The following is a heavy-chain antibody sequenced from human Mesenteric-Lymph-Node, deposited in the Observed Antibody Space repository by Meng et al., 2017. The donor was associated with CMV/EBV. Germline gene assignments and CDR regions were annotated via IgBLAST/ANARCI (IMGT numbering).Heavy chain of an antibody. CDR2: IYSGGTT. Sequence: GESLKISCAASGLSFSSYSMNWVRQAPGQGLEWVSIIYSGGTTYYADSVKGRFTISRDNSQNTLYLQMNSLRAEDTAVYSCAQEHTGGGDYWGQGTLVTVSS. CDR3: AQEHTGGGDY. CDR1: GLSFSSYS. V-gene: IGHV3-53*01. D-gene: IGHD1-14*01. J-gene: IGHJ4*02.